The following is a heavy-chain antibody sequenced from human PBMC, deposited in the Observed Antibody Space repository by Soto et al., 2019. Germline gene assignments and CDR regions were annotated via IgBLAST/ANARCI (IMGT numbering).Heavy chain of an antibody. CDR3: AREAPYETGSYSYYYYYGLDV. CDR2: ISSSAITI. Sequence: QVQLVESGGGLVKPGGSLRLSCAASGFTFSDYYISWIRQAPGKGLEWVSHISSSAITINYADSVKGRFTISRDNAKNSVFLQMNSLRAEDTAVYYCAREAPYETGSYSYYYYYGLDVWGQGTMVTVSS. CDR1: GFTFSDYY. D-gene: IGHD3-22*01. V-gene: IGHV3-11*01. J-gene: IGHJ6*02.